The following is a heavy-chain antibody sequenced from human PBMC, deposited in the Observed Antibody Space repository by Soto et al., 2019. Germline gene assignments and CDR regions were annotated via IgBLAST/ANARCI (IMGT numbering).Heavy chain of an antibody. Sequence: QVQLVQSGAEVKKPGSSVKVSCKASGGTFSSYSISWVRQAPGQGLEWMGGIIPIFGTANYAQKFQGRVTITADESKSTAYIERSSLRYEVTAVDYRARGGAICGVVCWWLDPWGQGTLVTVSS. CDR3: ARGGAICGVVCWWLDP. J-gene: IGHJ5*02. D-gene: IGHD3-3*01. CDR2: IIPIFGTA. V-gene: IGHV1-69*12. CDR1: GGTFSSYS.